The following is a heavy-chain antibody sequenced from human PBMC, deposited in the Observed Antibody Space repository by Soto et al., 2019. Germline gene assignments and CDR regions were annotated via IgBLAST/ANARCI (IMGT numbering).Heavy chain of an antibody. J-gene: IGHJ3*02. Sequence: ASVKVSCKASGFTFTSSAVQWVRQARGQRLEWIGWIVVGSGNTNYAQKFQERVTITRDMSTSTAYMELSSLRSEDTAVYYCAAASYYYDSSGPRGRAFDIWGQGTMVTVSS. V-gene: IGHV1-58*01. CDR1: GFTFTSSA. D-gene: IGHD3-22*01. CDR2: IVVGSGNT. CDR3: AAASYYYDSSGPRGRAFDI.